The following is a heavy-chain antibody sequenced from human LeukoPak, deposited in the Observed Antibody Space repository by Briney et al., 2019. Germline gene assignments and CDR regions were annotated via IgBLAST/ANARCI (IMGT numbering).Heavy chain of an antibody. V-gene: IGHV3-74*03. CDR2: ITSDGIST. CDR3: ARDWYHAIDY. CDR1: GFTFSGTW. J-gene: IGHJ4*02. Sequence: GGSLRLSCAASGFTFSGTWMHWVRQPPGKGRVWVARITSDGISTTYAESVKGRFTISRDNAKNTLYLQMNSLRAEDTAVYYCARDWYHAIDYWGQGALVTVSS. D-gene: IGHD2-2*01.